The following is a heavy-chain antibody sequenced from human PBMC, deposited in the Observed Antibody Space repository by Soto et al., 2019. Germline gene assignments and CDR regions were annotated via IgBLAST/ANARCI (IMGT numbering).Heavy chain of an antibody. CDR3: ARGRYGDY. Sequence: QVHLVQSGAEVKKPGASVKVSCKGSGYAFTTYGITWVRQAPGQGLEWMGWISAHNGNTNYAQKLQGRVTVTRDTSTSTAYMELRSLRSDDTAVYYCARGRYGDYCGQGALVTVSS. CDR2: ISAHNGNT. J-gene: IGHJ4*02. D-gene: IGHD1-1*01. V-gene: IGHV1-18*01. CDR1: GYAFTTYG.